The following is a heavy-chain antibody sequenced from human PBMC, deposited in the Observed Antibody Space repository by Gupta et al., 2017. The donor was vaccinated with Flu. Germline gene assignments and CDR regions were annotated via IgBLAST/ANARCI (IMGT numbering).Heavy chain of an antibody. V-gene: IGHV3-21*01. CDR3: ARDRPPRLEIDY. D-gene: IGHD1-1*01. CDR2: ISSSSSYI. Sequence: TFSSYSMNWVRQAPGKGLEWVSSISSSSSYIYYADSVKGRFTISRDNAKNSLYLQMNSLRAEDTAVYYCARDRPPRLEIDYWGQGTLVTVSS. CDR1: TFSSYS. J-gene: IGHJ4*02.